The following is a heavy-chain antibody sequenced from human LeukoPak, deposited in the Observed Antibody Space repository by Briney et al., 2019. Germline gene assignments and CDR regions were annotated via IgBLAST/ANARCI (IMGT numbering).Heavy chain of an antibody. CDR1: GLCLEHYG. CDR2: ISWNSGDI. J-gene: IGHJ4*02. D-gene: IGHD5-24*01. CDR3: VESINVGYNYVAYFVY. Sequence: PGRSLRLSCAASGLCLEHYGMHWVRQAPRKGLEWVAGISWNSGDIGYVDSVTGRFTISRDNPRNSLFLQLNSLRPEDTALYFRVESINVGYNYVAYFVYWGQGGHVTV. V-gene: IGHV3-9*01.